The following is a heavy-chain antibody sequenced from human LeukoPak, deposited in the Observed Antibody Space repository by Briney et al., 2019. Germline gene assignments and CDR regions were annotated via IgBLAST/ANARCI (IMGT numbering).Heavy chain of an antibody. CDR2: INHSGST. Sequence: PSETLSLTCAVYGGSFSGYYWSWIREPPGKGLEGIGEINHSGSTNYNPSLKSRVTISVDTSKNQFSLKLSSVNAPDTAVYYCARPRPPYYYGSGSSYKSSWFDPWGQGTLVTVSS. V-gene: IGHV4-34*01. D-gene: IGHD3-10*01. CDR3: ARPRPPYYYGSGSSYKSSWFDP. J-gene: IGHJ5*02. CDR1: GGSFSGYY.